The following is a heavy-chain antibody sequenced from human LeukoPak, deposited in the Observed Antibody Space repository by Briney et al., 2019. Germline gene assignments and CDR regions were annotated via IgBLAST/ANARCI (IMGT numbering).Heavy chain of an antibody. J-gene: IGHJ6*02. D-gene: IGHD1-26*01. V-gene: IGHV3-30*18. CDR1: GFTFSSYG. Sequence: GGSLRLSCAASGFTFSSYGMHWVRQAPGKGLEWVSVISYDGSNKYYADSVKGRFTISRDNSKNTLYLQMNSLRAEDTAVYYCAKDQEKRVGYYSYGMDVWGQGTTVTVSS. CDR3: AKDQEKRVGYYSYGMDV. CDR2: ISYDGSNK.